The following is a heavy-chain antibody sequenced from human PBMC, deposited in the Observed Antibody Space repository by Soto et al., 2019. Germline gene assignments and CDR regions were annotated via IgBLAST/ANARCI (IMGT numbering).Heavy chain of an antibody. D-gene: IGHD6-19*01. CDR2: IGTADDT. CDR1: GFTFSSYD. CDR3: AKGSSGWPKDNPGEYAFDI. Sequence: HPGGSLRLSCAASGFTFSSYDMHWVRQATGKGLEWVTAIGTADDTYYPGSVKGRFTISRENAKNSLYLQMNSLRAEDTAVYYCAKGSSGWPKDNPGEYAFDIWGQGTMVTVSS. J-gene: IGHJ3*02. V-gene: IGHV3-13*01.